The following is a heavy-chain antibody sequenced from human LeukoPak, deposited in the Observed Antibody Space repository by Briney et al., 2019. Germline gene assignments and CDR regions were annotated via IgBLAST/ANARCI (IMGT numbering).Heavy chain of an antibody. Sequence: GESLKISCKGSGYSFTSYWIGWVRQMPGKGLEWMGIIYPGDSDTRYSPSFQGQVTISADKSINTAYLQWSSLKASDTAMYYCARHNGYGDYPVGGAFDIWGQGTMVTVSS. CDR2: IYPGDSDT. D-gene: IGHD4-17*01. CDR1: GYSFTSYW. J-gene: IGHJ3*02. V-gene: IGHV5-51*01. CDR3: ARHNGYGDYPVGGAFDI.